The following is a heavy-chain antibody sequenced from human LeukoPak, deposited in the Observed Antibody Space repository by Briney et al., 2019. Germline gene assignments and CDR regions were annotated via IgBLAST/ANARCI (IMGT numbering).Heavy chain of an antibody. CDR1: GFTFNRYW. CDR3: AKDVAGVQGVRGGFDY. D-gene: IGHD3-10*01. CDR2: IDTDGRRTTST. Sequence: PGGSLRLSCAASGFTFNRYWMHWVRQAPGKGLVWVSRIDTDGRRTTSTSYAESVKGRFTISRDNSKNTLYLQMNSLRAEHTAIYYCAKDVAGVQGVRGGFDYWGQGTLVTVSS. J-gene: IGHJ4*02. V-gene: IGHV3-74*01.